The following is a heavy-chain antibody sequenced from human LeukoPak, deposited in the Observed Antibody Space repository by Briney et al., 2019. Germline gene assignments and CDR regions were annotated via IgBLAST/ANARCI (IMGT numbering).Heavy chain of an antibody. CDR3: AKDGIIAVAGTMDY. CDR2: ISGSGGST. J-gene: IGHJ4*02. V-gene: IGHV3-23*01. CDR1: GFTFSSYA. Sequence: GGSLRLSCAASGFTFSSYAMSWVRQAPGKELEWVSAISGSGGSTYYADSVKGRFTISRDNSKNTLYLQMNSLRAEDTAVYYCAKDGIIAVAGTMDYWGQGTLVTVSS. D-gene: IGHD6-19*01.